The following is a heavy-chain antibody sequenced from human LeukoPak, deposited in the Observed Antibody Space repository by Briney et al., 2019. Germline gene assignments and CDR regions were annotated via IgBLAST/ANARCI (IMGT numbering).Heavy chain of an antibody. V-gene: IGHV1-2*02. CDR3: VRGSFGTEAYFDY. CDR1: GYTFTSYG. J-gene: IGHJ4*02. Sequence: GASVKVSCKASGYTFTSYGISWVRQAPGQGLEWMGWISANSGGTNYAQKFQGRVTMTRDMSISTAYMELSRLRSDDTAIYYCVRGSFGTEAYFDYWGQGTLLTVSS. D-gene: IGHD3-3*02. CDR2: ISANSGGT.